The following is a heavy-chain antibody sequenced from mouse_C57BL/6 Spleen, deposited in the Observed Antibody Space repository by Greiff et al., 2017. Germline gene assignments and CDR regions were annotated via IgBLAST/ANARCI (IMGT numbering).Heavy chain of an antibody. D-gene: IGHD1-1*01. V-gene: IGHV1-61*01. Sequence: VQLQQPGAELVRPGSSVKLSCTASGYTFTSYWMAWVKQRPGQGLEWIGNIYPSDSETHYNQKFKDTATLTVDKSSSTAYMQLSSLTSEDSAVYYGARSGDYYGSSRLRFAYWGQGTLVTVSA. CDR3: ARSGDYYGSSRLRFAY. CDR2: IYPSDSET. J-gene: IGHJ3*01. CDR1: GYTFTSYW.